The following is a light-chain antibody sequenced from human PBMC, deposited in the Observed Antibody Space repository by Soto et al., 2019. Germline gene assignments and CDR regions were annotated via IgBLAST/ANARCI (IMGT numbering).Light chain of an antibody. CDR2: RAS. CDR1: QSVSNR. V-gene: IGKV3-15*01. CDR3: QGSSDWPHS. Sequence: EIVRTQDPATLSVSKGVRATLSCRASQSVSNRLAWYQQRPGQAPRLIIYRASDRATGIPARFSDSGSGTEFTLTISSLQSEDYAIYYCQGSSDWPHSFGEGIKVDIK. J-gene: IGKJ1*01.